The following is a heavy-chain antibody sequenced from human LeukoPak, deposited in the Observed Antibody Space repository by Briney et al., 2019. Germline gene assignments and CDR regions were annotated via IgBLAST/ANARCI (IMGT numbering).Heavy chain of an antibody. CDR1: VYTFTSYG. J-gene: IGHJ4*02. CDR3: ARELLYSSSWQTDY. D-gene: IGHD6-13*01. V-gene: IGHV1-18*01. Sequence: GASVKVSRTASVYTFTSYGISSVRQAPGQGLEWMGWISAYNGNTKYAQKLQGRVTMTTDTTTSTAYMELRSLRSDDTAVYYCARELLYSSSWQTDYWGQGTLVTVSS. CDR2: ISAYNGNT.